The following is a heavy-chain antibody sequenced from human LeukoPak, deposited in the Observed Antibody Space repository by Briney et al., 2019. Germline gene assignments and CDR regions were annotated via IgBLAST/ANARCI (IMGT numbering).Heavy chain of an antibody. J-gene: IGHJ5*02. D-gene: IGHD2-2*01. CDR1: GGSISSGGYY. V-gene: IGHV4-31*03. CDR3: ARDLSRVGWFDP. Sequence: SQTLSLTCTVSGGSISSGGYYWSWIRQHPGKGLEWIGYIYYSGSTYYNPSLKSRVTISVDTFKNQFSLKLSSVTAADTAVYYCARDLSRVGWFDPWGQGTLVTVSS. CDR2: IYYSGST.